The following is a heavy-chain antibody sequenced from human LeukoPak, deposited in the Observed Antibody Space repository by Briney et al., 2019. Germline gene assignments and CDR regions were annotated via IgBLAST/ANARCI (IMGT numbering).Heavy chain of an antibody. V-gene: IGHV3-23*01. Sequence: PGGSLRLSCAASGFTFSSYAMSWVRQAPGKVLEWVSAISGSGGSTYYADSVKGRFTISRDNSKNTLYLQMNSLRAEDTAVYYCVFGDWYFDLWGRGTLVTVSS. CDR1: GFTFSSYA. CDR2: ISGSGGST. D-gene: IGHD3-10*01. CDR3: VFGDWYFDL. J-gene: IGHJ2*01.